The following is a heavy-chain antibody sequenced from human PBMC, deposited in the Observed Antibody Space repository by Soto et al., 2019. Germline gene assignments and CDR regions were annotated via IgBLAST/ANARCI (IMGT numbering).Heavy chain of an antibody. D-gene: IGHD2-2*01. J-gene: IGHJ5*02. CDR1: GGSISSGGYS. V-gene: IGHV4-30-2*01. Sequence: SETLSLTCAVSGGSISSGGYSWSWIRQPPGKGLEWIGYIYHSGSTYYNPSLKSRVTKSVEKSKNKYSMNLSSVTAADTAVYNCARVPTPWGQGTLVTVSS. CDR3: ARVPTP. CDR2: IYHSGST.